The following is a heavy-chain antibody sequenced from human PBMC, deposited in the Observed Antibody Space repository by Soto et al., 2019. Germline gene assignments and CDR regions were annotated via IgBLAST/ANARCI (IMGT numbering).Heavy chain of an antibody. D-gene: IGHD2-15*01. CDR2: TNPEGSDE. Sequence: EVQPVESGGGLVQPGGSLRLSCAASGLPFSSHYMSWIRQAPGRGLEWVAKTNPEGSDEQYADSVRGRFTVSRDNTKNLLFLQMNGLRVEDTAVYYCARETWWRLDYWGQGNLVTVSS. J-gene: IGHJ4*02. V-gene: IGHV3-7*04. CDR3: ARETWWRLDY. CDR1: GLPFSSHY.